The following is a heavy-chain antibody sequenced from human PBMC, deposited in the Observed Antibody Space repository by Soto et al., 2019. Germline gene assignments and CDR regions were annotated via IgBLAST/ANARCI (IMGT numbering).Heavy chain of an antibody. CDR1: GFSFSMYW. CDR2: IKEDGSQK. CDR3: ARHQVGYRVTDY. V-gene: IGHV3-7*01. J-gene: IGHJ4*02. D-gene: IGHD1-26*01. Sequence: EVQLVESGGGLVQPGGSLRLSCAASGFSFSMYWMSWVRQAPGKGLEWVANIKEDGSQKSYVDSVKGRFTISRDNAKNSLYLQMNSLRAEDTAVYYCARHQVGYRVTDYWGQGTLGTVSS.